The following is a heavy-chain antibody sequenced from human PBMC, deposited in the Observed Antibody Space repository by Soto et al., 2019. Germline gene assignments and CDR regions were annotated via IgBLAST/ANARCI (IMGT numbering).Heavy chain of an antibody. D-gene: IGHD6-19*01. CDR1: GGSIRSYY. CDR2: AYYSGSP. Sequence: QVQLQESGPGLVKPSETLSLTCTVSGGSIRSYYWSWIRQPPGKGLEWIGYAYYSGSPNYNPSLKSRVTISVDTSKNQFSLKLSSVTAADTAVYYCARERSSGWCDSWGQGTLVTVSS. V-gene: IGHV4-59*01. J-gene: IGHJ4*02. CDR3: ARERSSGWCDS.